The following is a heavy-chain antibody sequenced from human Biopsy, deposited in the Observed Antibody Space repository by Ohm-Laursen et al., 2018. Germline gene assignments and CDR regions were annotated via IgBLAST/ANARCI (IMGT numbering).Heavy chain of an antibody. CDR1: GGSISSDY. Sequence: SYALSLTCTVSGGSISSDYWSWIRQTPGKGLEWVGYIYYSGSTNYNPFLKSRVTISVDTSTNQFSLRLNSVTAADTAVYYCARATNSTGWPYYYFYGMDVWGQGTTVTVSS. CDR2: IYYSGST. V-gene: IGHV4-59*07. CDR3: ARATNSTGWPYYYFYGMDV. D-gene: IGHD2/OR15-2a*01. J-gene: IGHJ6*02.